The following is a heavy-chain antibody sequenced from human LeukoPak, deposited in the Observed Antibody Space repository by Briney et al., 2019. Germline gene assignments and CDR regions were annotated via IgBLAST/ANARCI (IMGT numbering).Heavy chain of an antibody. Sequence: GASVKVSCKASGGTFSSYAISWVRQAPGQGLEWMGRIIPILGIANYAQKFQGRVTITADKSTSTAYMELSSLRSEDTAVYYCARGRGLLFFDYWGQGTLVTVSS. CDR2: IIPILGIA. CDR1: GGTFSSYA. J-gene: IGHJ4*02. CDR3: ARGRGLLFFDY. D-gene: IGHD1-26*01. V-gene: IGHV1-69*04.